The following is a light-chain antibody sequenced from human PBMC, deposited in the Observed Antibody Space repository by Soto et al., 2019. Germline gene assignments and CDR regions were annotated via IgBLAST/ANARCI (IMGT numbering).Light chain of an antibody. CDR1: QSVSSY. Sequence: IGLTQSPATLSLSTGERATLSFRASQSVSSYLAWYQQKPGQAPRLLIYGASSRATGIPDRFSGSGSGTDFTLTISRLEPEDFAVYYCQQYGSSPPWTFGQGTKVDI. J-gene: IGKJ1*01. CDR2: GAS. CDR3: QQYGSSPPWT. V-gene: IGKV3-20*01.